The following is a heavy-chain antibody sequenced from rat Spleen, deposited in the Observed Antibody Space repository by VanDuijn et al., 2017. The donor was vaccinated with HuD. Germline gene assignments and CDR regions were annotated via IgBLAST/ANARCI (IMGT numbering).Heavy chain of an antibody. CDR3: ERQTWPYYFDS. CDR1: GFTFSNYG. V-gene: IGHV5-29*01. CDR2: ISYGGSNT. Sequence: EVQLVESGGGLVQPGGSLKLSCAASGFTFSNYGMAWVRQAPTKGLEWVATISYGGSNTYSRDSVKGRFTISRDNAKSTLYLQMDSLGSEDTATYYCERQTWPYYFDSWGQESWSQSPQ. J-gene: IGHJ2*01.